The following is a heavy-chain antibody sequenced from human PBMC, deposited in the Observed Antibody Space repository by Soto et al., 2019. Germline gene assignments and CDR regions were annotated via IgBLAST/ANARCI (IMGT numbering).Heavy chain of an antibody. D-gene: IGHD2-2*01. V-gene: IGHV1-69*01. J-gene: IGHJ6*02. CDR2: IIPIVGTG. CDR3: ARVVILVPTASTHYYYHMDV. CDR1: GGTFSNYA. Sequence: QVQLVQSGAEVRKPGSSVTVSCKASGGTFSNYAISWVRQAPGQGLEWMGGIIPIVGTGSYAQKLQGRVTITADEPTTTAYMELSSLRFEDTAVYYCARVVILVPTASTHYYYHMDVWGPWTTVTVSS.